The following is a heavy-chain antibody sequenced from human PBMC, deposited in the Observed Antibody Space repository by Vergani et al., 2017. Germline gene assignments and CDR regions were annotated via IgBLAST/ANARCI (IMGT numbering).Heavy chain of an antibody. Sequence: QVQLVQSGAEVKKPGSSVKVSCKASGGTFSSYAISWVRQAPGQGLEWMGGIIPIFGTANYAQKFQGRVTITADESTSTAYMELSSLRSEDTAVYYCATRVEPADAYYYYYMDVWGKGTTVTVSS. D-gene: IGHD2-2*01. J-gene: IGHJ6*03. CDR1: GGTFSSYA. CDR2: IIPIFGTA. V-gene: IGHV1-69*01. CDR3: ATRVEPADAYYYYYMDV.